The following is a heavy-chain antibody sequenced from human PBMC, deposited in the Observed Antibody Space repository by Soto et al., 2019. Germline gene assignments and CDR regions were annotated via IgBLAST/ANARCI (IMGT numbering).Heavy chain of an antibody. V-gene: IGHV3-30-3*01. J-gene: IGHJ4*02. CDR3: ARDQEGGGGEQQLTFDY. CDR1: GFTFSSYA. D-gene: IGHD6-13*01. Sequence: GGSLRLSCAASGFTFSSYAMHWVRQAPGKGLEWVAVISYDGSNKYYADSVKGRFTISRDNSKNTLYLQMNSLRAEDTAVYYCARDQEGGGGEQQLTFDYWGQGTLVTVSS. CDR2: ISYDGSNK.